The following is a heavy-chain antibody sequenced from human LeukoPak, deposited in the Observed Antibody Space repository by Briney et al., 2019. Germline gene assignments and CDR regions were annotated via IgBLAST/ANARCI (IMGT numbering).Heavy chain of an antibody. CDR2: ISYDGSNK. D-gene: IGHD2-2*01. J-gene: IGHJ5*02. CDR3: AKDHERYCSSTSCCPWFDP. V-gene: IGHV3-30*18. CDR1: GFTSSSYG. Sequence: SLTLSCAASGFTSSSYGMHWVRQAPGQGLEWVAVISYDGSNKYYADSVKGRSTISRDNSKNTLYLQMNSLRAEDTAVYYGAKDHERYCSSTSCCPWFDPWGQGTLVTVSS.